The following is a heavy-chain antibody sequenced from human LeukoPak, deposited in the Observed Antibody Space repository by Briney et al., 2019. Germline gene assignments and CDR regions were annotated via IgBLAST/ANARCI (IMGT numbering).Heavy chain of an antibody. D-gene: IGHD6-19*01. CDR1: GFTFSSYW. CDR2: ISGSGGST. J-gene: IGHJ6*02. Sequence: GGSLRLSCAASGFTFSSYWMSWVRQAPGKGLEWVSAISGSGGSTYYADSVKGRFTISRDNSKNTLYLQMNSLRAEDTAVYYCAKSGYSGYSSGWYRDCYGMDVWGQGTTVTVSS. V-gene: IGHV3-23*01. CDR3: AKSGYSGYSSGWYRDCYGMDV.